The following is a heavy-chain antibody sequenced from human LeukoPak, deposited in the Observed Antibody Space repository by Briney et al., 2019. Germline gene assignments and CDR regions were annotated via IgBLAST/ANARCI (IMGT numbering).Heavy chain of an antibody. Sequence: GLEWVAVIWYDGSNKSYAASVKGRFTISRDNSKNTLYLQMNSLRAEDTAVYYCARDLGMDVWGQGTTVTVSS. V-gene: IGHV3-33*01. CDR3: ARDLGMDV. J-gene: IGHJ6*02. CDR2: IWYDGSNK.